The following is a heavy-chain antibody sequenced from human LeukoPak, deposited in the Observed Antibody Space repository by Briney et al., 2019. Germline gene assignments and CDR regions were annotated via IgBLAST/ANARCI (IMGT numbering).Heavy chain of an antibody. V-gene: IGHV2-70*12. CDR3: AHFRGYSYGFDY. J-gene: IGHJ4*02. D-gene: IGHD5-18*01. CDR1: GFSLSTSGMC. CDR2: IDWDDDK. Sequence: SGPTLVKPPQTLTLTCTFSGFSLSTSGMCVSWIRQPPGKALEWLALIDWDDDKYYSTSLETRLTISKDTSKNQVVLTMTNMDPVDTATYYCAHFRGYSYGFDYWGQGTLVTVSS.